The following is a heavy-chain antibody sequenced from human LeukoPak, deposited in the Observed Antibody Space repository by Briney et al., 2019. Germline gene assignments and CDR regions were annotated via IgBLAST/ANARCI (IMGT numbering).Heavy chain of an antibody. Sequence: PGGSLRLSCTASGFTFGDYAMTWVRQAPGKGLEWVGFIASETYGGTAEYAASVKGRFIISRDDSKSIAYLQMNSLKTEDTAVYYCTRDQTPYYWGKGTLVTVSS. CDR1: GFTFGDYA. J-gene: IGHJ4*02. V-gene: IGHV3-49*04. CDR2: IASETYGGTA. CDR3: TRDQTPYY.